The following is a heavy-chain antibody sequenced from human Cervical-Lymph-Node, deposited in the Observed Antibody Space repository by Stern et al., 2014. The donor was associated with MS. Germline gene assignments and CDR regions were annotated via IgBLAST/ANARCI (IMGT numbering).Heavy chain of an antibody. D-gene: IGHD4-11*01. CDR2: ISHDGNNK. CDR1: GFTFDSYA. Sequence: QVQLVQSGGGVVQPGRSLRLSCAASGFTFDSYAMHWVRQAPGKGLEWVAVISHDGNNKYYADSVKGRFTISRDNSKNTLYLQLSSLRAEDTAVYYCARDFGGIYSNYVSPGCLDYWGQGTLVTVSS. V-gene: IGHV3-30-3*01. J-gene: IGHJ4*02. CDR3: ARDFGGIYSNYVSPGCLDY.